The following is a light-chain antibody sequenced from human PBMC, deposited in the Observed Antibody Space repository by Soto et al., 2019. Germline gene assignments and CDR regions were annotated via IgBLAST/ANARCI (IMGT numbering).Light chain of an antibody. V-gene: IGKV1-27*01. CDR3: QTYNSAPPSWT. J-gene: IGKJ1*01. Sequence: DIQITESPSSLSASVGYRVTITCRARQGISNYLAWYQQKPGKVPKLLIYAASTLQSGVPSRFSGSGSGTDFTLTISSLQPEDVATYYCQTYNSAPPSWTFGQGTKV. CDR2: AAS. CDR1: QGISNY.